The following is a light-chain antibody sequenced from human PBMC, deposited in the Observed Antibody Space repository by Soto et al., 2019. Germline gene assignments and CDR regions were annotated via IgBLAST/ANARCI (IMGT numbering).Light chain of an antibody. CDR1: QSISTW. Sequence: IQMTQSPSSLSASVGDRVTITCRASQSISTWLAWYQQKPGNAPKLLIYKASSLETGVPSRFSGSGSGTEFTLTISSLQPEDFATYYCQQLNSYPHPFGQGTRLEIK. V-gene: IGKV1-5*03. CDR2: KAS. CDR3: QQLNSYPHP. J-gene: IGKJ5*01.